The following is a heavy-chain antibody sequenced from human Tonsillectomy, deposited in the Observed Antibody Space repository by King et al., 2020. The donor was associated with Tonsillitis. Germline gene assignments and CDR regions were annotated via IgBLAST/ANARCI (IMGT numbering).Heavy chain of an antibody. V-gene: IGHV3-33*01. CDR1: GVTFSSYG. D-gene: IGHD4-17*01. Sequence: VQLVESGGGVVQPGRSLRLSCAASGVTFSSYGMHWVRQAPGKGLGWVALIWYDGSNKYYADSVKGRFTITRDNSKNTWYLQMNSLRAEDTAVYYCARDHSYGDYTHFDYWGQGTLVTVSS. J-gene: IGHJ4*02. CDR2: IWYDGSNK. CDR3: ARDHSYGDYTHFDY.